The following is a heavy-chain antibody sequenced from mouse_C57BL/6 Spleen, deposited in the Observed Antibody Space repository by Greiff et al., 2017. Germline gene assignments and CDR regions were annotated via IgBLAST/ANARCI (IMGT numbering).Heavy chain of an antibody. CDR3: ARDYGSSLDY. CDR1: GYTFTSYT. J-gene: IGHJ2*01. CDR2: INPSSGYT. Sequence: VQLKESGAELARPGASVKMSCKASGYTFTSYTMHWVKQRPGQGLEWIGYINPSSGYTKYNQKFKDKATLTADKSSSTAYMQLSSLTSEDSAVYYCARDYGSSLDYWGQGTTLTVSS. V-gene: IGHV1-4*01. D-gene: IGHD1-1*01.